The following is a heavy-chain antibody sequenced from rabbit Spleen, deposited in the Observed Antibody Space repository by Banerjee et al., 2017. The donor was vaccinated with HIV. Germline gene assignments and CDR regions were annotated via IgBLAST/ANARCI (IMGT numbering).Heavy chain of an antibody. CDR2: IWTGYSGST. V-gene: IGHV1S45*01. Sequence: QEQLVESGGGLVQPEGSLTLTCTTSGFSFSSNYYMCWVRQAPGKGLEWIGCIWTGYSGSTYYASWAKGRFTISKTSSTTVTLQMTSLTVADTATCFCARADSAAEFNFKLWGQGTLVTVS. J-gene: IGHJ3*01. CDR3: ARADSAAEFNFKL. CDR1: GFSFSSNYY. D-gene: IGHD7-1*01.